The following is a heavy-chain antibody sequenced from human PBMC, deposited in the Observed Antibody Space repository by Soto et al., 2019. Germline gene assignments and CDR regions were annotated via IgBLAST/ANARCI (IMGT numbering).Heavy chain of an antibody. CDR2: INHSGST. V-gene: IGHV4-34*01. Sequence: QVQLQQWGAGRLKPSETLSLTCAVIGGSLRGYYWSWFRQPPGKGLEWIGEINHSGSTNYNPSLKSRVTISVDTSKNQFSLKLSSVTAADTAVYYCARRGQWLNLDYWGQGTLVTVSS. CDR3: ARRGQWLNLDY. CDR1: GGSLRGYY. J-gene: IGHJ4*02. D-gene: IGHD6-19*01.